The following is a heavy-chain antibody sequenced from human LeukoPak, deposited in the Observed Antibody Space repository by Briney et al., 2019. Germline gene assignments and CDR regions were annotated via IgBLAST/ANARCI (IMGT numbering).Heavy chain of an antibody. Sequence: GGSLRLSCSASGFTFSSYAMHWVRQAPGKGLEYVSAISSNGGSTYYADSVKGRFTISRDNSENTLYLQMSSLRAEDTAVYYCVKSEFRGYSYGQIDYWGQGTLVTVSS. CDR3: VKSEFRGYSYGQIDY. V-gene: IGHV3-64D*06. D-gene: IGHD5-18*01. CDR1: GFTFSSYA. CDR2: ISSNGGST. J-gene: IGHJ4*02.